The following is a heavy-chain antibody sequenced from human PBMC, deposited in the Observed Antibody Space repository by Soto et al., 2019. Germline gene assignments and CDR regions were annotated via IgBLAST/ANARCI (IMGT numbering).Heavy chain of an antibody. CDR1: GFSLSNARMG. CDR3: ARIPYCSGGSCFYYFDY. J-gene: IGHJ4*02. Sequence: QVTLKESGPVLVKPTETLTLTCTVSGFSLSNARMGVSWIRQPPGKALEWLAHIFSNDEKSYSTSLKSRLTITKXXSXSXXVLTMTNMDPVDTATYYCARIPYCSGGSCFYYFDYWGQGTLVTVSS. D-gene: IGHD2-15*01. V-gene: IGHV2-26*01. CDR2: IFSNDEK.